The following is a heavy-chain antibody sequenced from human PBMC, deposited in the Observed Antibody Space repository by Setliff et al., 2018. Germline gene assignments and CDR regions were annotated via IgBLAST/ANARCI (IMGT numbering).Heavy chain of an antibody. CDR1: GGSFSGYY. V-gene: IGHV4-34*01. J-gene: IGHJ4*02. CDR2: INHSGST. D-gene: IGHD6-13*01. CDR3: ARGRIAAALYYFDY. Sequence: PSETLSLTCAVYGGSFSGYYWSWIRQPPGKGLEWIGEINHSGSTNYNPSLKSRVTISVDTSKNQFSLKLSSVTAADTAVYYCARGRIAAALYYFDYWGQGTPVTVSS.